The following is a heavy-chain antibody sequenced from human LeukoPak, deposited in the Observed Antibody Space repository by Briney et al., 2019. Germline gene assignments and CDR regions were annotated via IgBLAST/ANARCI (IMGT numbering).Heavy chain of an antibody. CDR1: GFTFSDYY. V-gene: IGHV3-11*04. Sequence: PGGSLRLSCAASGFTFSDYYMSWIRQAPGKGLEWVSYISSSGSTIYYADSVKGRFTISRDNAKNSLYLQMNSLRAEDTAVYYCARDIGYCSSTSCSSPSDYWGQGTLVTVSS. J-gene: IGHJ4*02. D-gene: IGHD2-2*03. CDR2: ISSSGSTI. CDR3: ARDIGYCSSTSCSSPSDY.